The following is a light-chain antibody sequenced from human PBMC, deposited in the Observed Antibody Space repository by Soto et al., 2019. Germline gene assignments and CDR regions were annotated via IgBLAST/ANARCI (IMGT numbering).Light chain of an antibody. Sequence: QSVLTQPPSVSGAPGQTVTISCTGSSSNIGAGYDVHWYQHLPGTAPKLLIFGNSIRPSGVPDRFSGSQSGTSASLAISGLQAEDEADYYCQSFDGSLRVFGTGTKLTVL. CDR3: QSFDGSLRV. V-gene: IGLV1-40*01. J-gene: IGLJ1*01. CDR2: GNS. CDR1: SSNIGAGYD.